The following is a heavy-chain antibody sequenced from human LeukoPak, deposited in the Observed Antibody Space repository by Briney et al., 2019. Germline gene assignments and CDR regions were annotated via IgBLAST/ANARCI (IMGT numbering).Heavy chain of an antibody. CDR3: VKSAAGTADFDS. J-gene: IGHJ4*02. V-gene: IGHV4-61*02. Sequence: SGTLSLTCTVSGGSISSGTYYWSWIRQPAGKGLEWIGRISASGSTNYNPSLQSRVTISVDTSKNQFSLKVSSVTAADTAVYYCVKSAAGTADFDSWGQGTLVTVSS. CDR1: GGSISSGTYY. D-gene: IGHD1-1*01. CDR2: ISASGST.